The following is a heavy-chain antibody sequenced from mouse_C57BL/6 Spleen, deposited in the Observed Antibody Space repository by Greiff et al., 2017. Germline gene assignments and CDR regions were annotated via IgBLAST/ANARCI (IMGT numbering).Heavy chain of an antibody. D-gene: IGHD4-1*01. CDR3: ARGGLGSYYLDY. CDR1: GYAFSSSW. J-gene: IGHJ2*01. V-gene: IGHV1-82*01. Sequence: QVQLQQSGPELVKPGASVKISCKASGYAFSSSWMNWVKQRPGKGLEWIGRIYPGDGDTNYNGKFKGKATLTADKSSSTAYMQLSSLTSEDSAVYFCARGGLGSYYLDYWGQGTTLTVSS. CDR2: IYPGDGDT.